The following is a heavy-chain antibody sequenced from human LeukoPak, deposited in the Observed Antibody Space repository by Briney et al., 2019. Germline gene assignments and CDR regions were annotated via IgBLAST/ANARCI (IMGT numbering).Heavy chain of an antibody. V-gene: IGHV4-34*01. CDR1: GGSFSGYY. CDR3: VRDGSGYAYFDY. Sequence: SETLSLTCAVFGGSFSGYYWSWIRQPPGKGLEWIGEINHSGSTNYNPSLKSRVTISVDTSKKQFSLKLSSVTAADTAVYYCVRDGSGYAYFDYWGQGTLVTVSS. D-gene: IGHD5-12*01. CDR2: INHSGST. J-gene: IGHJ4*02.